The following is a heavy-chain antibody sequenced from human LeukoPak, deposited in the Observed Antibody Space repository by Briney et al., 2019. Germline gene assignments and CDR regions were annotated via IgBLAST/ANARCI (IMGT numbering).Heavy chain of an antibody. CDR2: ITDSGTT. CDR3: TWIPFDH. Sequence: GGSLRLSCAASGFPFTKAWMTWVRQAPGKGLEWVGTITDSGTTGYAASVKGRFTISRDDSRSTLQMNSLKTEDTGVYYCTWIPFDHWGQGTLVTVSS. J-gene: IGHJ4*02. V-gene: IGHV3-15*01. CDR1: GFPFTKAW. D-gene: IGHD5-12*01.